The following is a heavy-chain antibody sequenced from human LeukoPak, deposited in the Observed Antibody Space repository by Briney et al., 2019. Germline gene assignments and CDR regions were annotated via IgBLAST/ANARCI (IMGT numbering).Heavy chain of an antibody. CDR3: AKDGSYYDFDY. V-gene: IGHV3-23*01. CDR1: GFTFSSYA. CDR2: ISGSGDNT. Sequence: GGSLRLSCAASGFTFSSYAMSWVRQAPGKGLEWVSGISGSGDNTYYADSVKGRFTISRDNSKNTLYVQVNSLGTEDTAAYYCAKDGSYYDFDYWGQGTLVTVSS. J-gene: IGHJ4*02. D-gene: IGHD1-26*01.